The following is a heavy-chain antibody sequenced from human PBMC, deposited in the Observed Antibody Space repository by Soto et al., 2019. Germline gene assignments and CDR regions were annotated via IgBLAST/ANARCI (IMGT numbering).Heavy chain of an antibody. Sequence: ASVKVSCKASGYTFTGYYMHWVRQAPGQGLEWMGWINPNSGGTNYAQKFQGRVTMTRDTSISTAYMELSRLRSDDTAVYYCARSSHYDSSGYYLADAFDIWGQGTMVTVSS. D-gene: IGHD3-22*01. V-gene: IGHV1-2*02. CDR1: GYTFTGYY. CDR2: INPNSGGT. CDR3: ARSSHYDSSGYYLADAFDI. J-gene: IGHJ3*02.